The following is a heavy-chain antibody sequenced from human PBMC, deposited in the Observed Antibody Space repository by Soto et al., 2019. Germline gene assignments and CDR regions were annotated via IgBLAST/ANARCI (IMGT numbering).Heavy chain of an antibody. CDR1: GFTFSSYW. V-gene: IGHV3-7*01. CDR2: IKQDGSEK. J-gene: IGHJ4*02. CDR3: ARDGVAAALDV. D-gene: IGHD6-13*01. Sequence: EVQLVESGGGLVQPGGSLRLSCAASGFTFSSYWMSWVRQAPGKGLERVANIKQDGSEKYYVDSVKGRFTISRDNAKNSLYLQMNSLRAEDTAVYYCARDGVAAALDVWGQGTLVTVSS.